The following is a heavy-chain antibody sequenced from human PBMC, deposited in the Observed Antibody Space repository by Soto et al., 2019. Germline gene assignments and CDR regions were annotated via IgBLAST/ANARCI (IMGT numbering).Heavy chain of an antibody. V-gene: IGHV3-30-3*01. Sequence: GKGLEWVAVISYDGSNKYYADSVKGRFTISRDNSKNTLYLQMNSLRAEDTAVYYCASLNIAVAGTFGVNPNFDYWGQGTLVTVSS. D-gene: IGHD6-19*01. J-gene: IGHJ4*02. CDR3: ASLNIAVAGTFGVNPNFDY. CDR2: ISYDGSNK.